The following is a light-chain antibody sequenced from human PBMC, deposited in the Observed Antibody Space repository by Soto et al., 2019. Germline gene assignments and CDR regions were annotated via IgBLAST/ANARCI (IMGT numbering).Light chain of an antibody. J-gene: IGLJ1*01. CDR3: SSYTSRSTYV. Sequence: QSALTQPASVSGSPGQSITISCTGTSGDFGGYNYVSWYQQHPGKAPKLMIFEVSKRPSGVSYRFSGSTSGTTASMTISGPQAEAEADYYCSSYTSRSTYVFGTGTKLTVL. CDR1: SGDFGGYNY. CDR2: EVS. V-gene: IGLV2-14*01.